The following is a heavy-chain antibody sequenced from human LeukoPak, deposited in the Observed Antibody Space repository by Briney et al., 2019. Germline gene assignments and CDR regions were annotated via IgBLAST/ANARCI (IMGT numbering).Heavy chain of an antibody. J-gene: IGHJ4*02. V-gene: IGHV4-59*01. Sequence: SETLSLTCSFSAGSISNYYWSWVRQPPGKGLEWIGYIYYSGSTDYNPSLKSRVTISIDTSKNHFPLRLSSVTAADTASYYCARGYAYGPNYYFDYWGQGTLVTVSS. CDR1: AGSISNYY. CDR2: IYYSGST. CDR3: ARGYAYGPNYYFDY. D-gene: IGHD5-18*01.